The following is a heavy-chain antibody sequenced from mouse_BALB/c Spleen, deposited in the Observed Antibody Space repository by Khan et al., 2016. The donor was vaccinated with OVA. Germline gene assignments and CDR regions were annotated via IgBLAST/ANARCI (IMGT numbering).Heavy chain of an antibody. J-gene: IGHJ3*01. Sequence: QVQLQQSGAELARPGASLKMSCKASGYTFTSYTIHWVRQRPGLTLEWIGHINPSNDYTNYNQKFKDKATLIVDKSSSTAYMQLSSLTSEDSAVYYCVIEGAYQRSDGWFAYWGQGTLVTVSA. D-gene: IGHD2-14*01. V-gene: IGHV1-4*01. CDR1: GYTFTSYT. CDR3: VIEGAYQRSDGWFAY. CDR2: INPSNDYT.